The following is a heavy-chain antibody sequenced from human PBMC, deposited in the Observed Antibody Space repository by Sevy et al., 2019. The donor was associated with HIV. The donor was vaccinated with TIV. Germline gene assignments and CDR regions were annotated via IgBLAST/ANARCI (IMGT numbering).Heavy chain of an antibody. D-gene: IGHD6-13*01. J-gene: IGHJ4*02. CDR2: INQDGGEK. Sequence: GGSLRLSCAASGFTFRNYWMTWVRQAPGKGLEWVANINQDGGEKYSVDSVKGRFTISRDNAKNSLYLQMNGLRAEYTAIYYCARPAKNRYIGSWYLSYWGQGTLVTVSS. CDR1: GFTFRNYW. CDR3: ARPAKNRYIGSWYLSY. V-gene: IGHV3-7*01.